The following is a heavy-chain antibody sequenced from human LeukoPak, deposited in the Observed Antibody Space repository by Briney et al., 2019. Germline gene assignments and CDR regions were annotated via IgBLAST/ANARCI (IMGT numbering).Heavy chain of an antibody. V-gene: IGHV4-34*01. J-gene: IGHJ4*02. CDR1: GGSFSGYY. CDR2: INHSGST. CDR3: VSRSSGYYSAPYDY. D-gene: IGHD3-22*01. Sequence: SETLSLTCAVYGGSFSGYYWSWIRQPPGKGLEWIGEINHSGSTNYNPSLKSRVTISVDTSKNQFSLKLSSVTAADTAVYYCVSRSSGYYSAPYDYWGQGTLVTVSS.